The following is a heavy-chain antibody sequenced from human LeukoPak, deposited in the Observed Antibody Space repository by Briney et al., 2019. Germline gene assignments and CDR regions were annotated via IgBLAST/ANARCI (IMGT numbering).Heavy chain of an antibody. CDR3: AKLTRQHCGKDCPYPFDY. CDR1: GFTFGNYA. J-gene: IGHJ4*02. Sequence: GGSLRLSCAASGFTFGNYAMIWIRQSPGKGLEWVSVISGSGDITNDADSVRGRFTISRDNSKNTLYLHMNSLSAEDTAIYYCAKLTRQHCGKDCPYPFDYCGQGTLVTVSS. D-gene: IGHD2-21*01. V-gene: IGHV3-23*01. CDR2: ISGSGDIT.